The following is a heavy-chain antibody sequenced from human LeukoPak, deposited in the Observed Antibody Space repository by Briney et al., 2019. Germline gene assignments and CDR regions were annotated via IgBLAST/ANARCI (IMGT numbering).Heavy chain of an antibody. D-gene: IGHD3-22*01. V-gene: IGHV4-34*01. J-gene: IGHJ4*02. CDR2: INHSGDT. CDR1: GGSFSDYY. Sequence: SETLSLTCTVFGGSFSDYYWGWIRQPPGRGLEWIGEINHSGDTHYKPSLKSRLTLSVDTSKQQFSLKLTSVTAADTAVYYCARGVYHDSSGYRYYYDSWGQGSLVTVSS. CDR3: ARGVYHDSSGYRYYYDS.